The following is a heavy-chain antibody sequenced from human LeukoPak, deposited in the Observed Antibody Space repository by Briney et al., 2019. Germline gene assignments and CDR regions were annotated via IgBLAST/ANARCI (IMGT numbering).Heavy chain of an antibody. CDR1: GVTVSSNY. CDR2: IYSGGST. Sequence: GGSLRLSCAASGVTVSSNYMSWVRQAPGKGLEWVSVIYSGGSTYYADSVKGRFTISRDNSKNTLYLQMNSLRAEATAVYYCERGSGWYAEYFQHWGQGTLVTVSS. J-gene: IGHJ1*01. CDR3: ERGSGWYAEYFQH. V-gene: IGHV3-53*01. D-gene: IGHD6-19*01.